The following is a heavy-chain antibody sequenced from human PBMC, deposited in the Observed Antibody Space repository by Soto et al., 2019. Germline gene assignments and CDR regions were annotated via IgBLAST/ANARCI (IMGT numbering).Heavy chain of an antibody. D-gene: IGHD6-6*01. CDR1: GGSFSGYY. CDR2: INHSGST. Sequence: SETLSLTCAVYGGSFSGYYWSWIRQPPWKGLEWIGEINHSGSTNYNPSLKSRVTISVDTSKNQFSLKLSSVTAADTAVYYCARTSYQYSSSSAEYFQHWGQGTLVTVSS. V-gene: IGHV4-34*01. CDR3: ARTSYQYSSSSAEYFQH. J-gene: IGHJ1*01.